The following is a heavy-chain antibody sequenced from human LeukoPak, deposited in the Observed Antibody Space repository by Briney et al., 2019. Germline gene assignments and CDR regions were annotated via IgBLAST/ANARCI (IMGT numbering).Heavy chain of an antibody. CDR2: IHFSGST. Sequence: SQTLSLTCNVSAYSISNAYYWGWIRQPPGKGLQWIGTIHFSGSTEYNPSLKSRVTISVDTSKNQFSLKLSSVTAADTAVYYCARGVLHFDYWGQGTLVTVSS. V-gene: IGHV4-38-2*02. CDR3: ARGVLHFDY. J-gene: IGHJ4*02. CDR1: AYSISNAYY. D-gene: IGHD5-18*01.